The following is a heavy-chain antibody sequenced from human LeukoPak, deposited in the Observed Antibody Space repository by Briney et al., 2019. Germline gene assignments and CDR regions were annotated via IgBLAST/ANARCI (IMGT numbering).Heavy chain of an antibody. D-gene: IGHD2-21*02. CDR3: ASAQSVCGGDCQYYYYYYMDV. Sequence: SVKVSCKASGYTFTGYYMHWVRQAPGQGLEWMGGIIPIFGTANYAQKFQGRVTITADESTSTAYMELSSLRSEDTAVYYCASAQSVCGGDCQYYYYYYMDVWGKGTTVTISS. CDR1: GYTFTGYY. J-gene: IGHJ6*03. CDR2: IIPIFGTA. V-gene: IGHV1-69*13.